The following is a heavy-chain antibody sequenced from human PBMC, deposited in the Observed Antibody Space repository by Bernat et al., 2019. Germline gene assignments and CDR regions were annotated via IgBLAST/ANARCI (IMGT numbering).Heavy chain of an antibody. CDR3: AKDLYDFWSGYPEGGFDY. D-gene: IGHD3-3*01. V-gene: IGHV3-23*04. CDR2: ISGSGGST. Sequence: EVQLVESGGGLVQPGGSLRLSCAASGFTFSSYAMSWVRQAPGKGLEWVSAISGSGGSTYYAHSVKGRFTISRDNSQNTLYLQMNSLRAEDTAVYYCAKDLYDFWSGYPEGGFDYWGQGTLVTVSS. CDR1: GFTFSSYA. J-gene: IGHJ4*02.